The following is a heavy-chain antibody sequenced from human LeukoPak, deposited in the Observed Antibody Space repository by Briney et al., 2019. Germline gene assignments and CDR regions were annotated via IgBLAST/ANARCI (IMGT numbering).Heavy chain of an antibody. Sequence: SETLSLTCTVSGVSISSYYWSWIRQPPGKGLEWIGYIYHSGSTNYNPSLKSRVTISVDTSKNQFSLKLSSVTAADTAVYYCARVRGYSYGWSFDYWGQGTLVTVSS. CDR3: ARVRGYSYGWSFDY. CDR1: GVSISSYY. CDR2: IYHSGST. J-gene: IGHJ4*02. D-gene: IGHD5-18*01. V-gene: IGHV4-59*08.